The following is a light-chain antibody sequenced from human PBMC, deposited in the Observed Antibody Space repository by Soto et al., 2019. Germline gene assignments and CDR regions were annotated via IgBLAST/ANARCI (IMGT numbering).Light chain of an antibody. CDR3: SSYTSTSTLYV. CDR1: SSDVGGYNY. CDR2: EVS. J-gene: IGLJ1*01. Sequence: QSVLTQPASVSGSPGQSITISCTGTSSDVGGYNYVSWHQRHPGKAPILIIYEVSNRPSGISNRFSGSKSGSTASLTISGLQPEDEADYYCSSYTSTSTLYVFGTGTKV. V-gene: IGLV2-14*03.